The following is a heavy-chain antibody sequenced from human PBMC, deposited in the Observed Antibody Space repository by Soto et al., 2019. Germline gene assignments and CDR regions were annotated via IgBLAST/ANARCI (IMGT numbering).Heavy chain of an antibody. Sequence: QVQLVQSGAEVKKPGSSVKVSCKASGGSFSSYIFTWVRQAPGQGLEWMGRIIPVLGVEYYAQKFQGRVTITADKSTNTAYMELSSLRSEDTAVYYCAKSXNPGSATASYYGMDVWGLGTTVTVSS. CDR2: IIPVLGVE. CDR3: AKSXNPGSATASYYGMDV. D-gene: IGHD2-21*02. J-gene: IGHJ6*02. CDR1: GGSFSSYI. V-gene: IGHV1-69*02.